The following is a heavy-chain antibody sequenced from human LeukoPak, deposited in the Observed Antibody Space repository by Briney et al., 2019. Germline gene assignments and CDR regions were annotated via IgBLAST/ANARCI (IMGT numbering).Heavy chain of an antibody. CDR1: GGTFSSYA. D-gene: IGHD3-3*01. CDR2: IIPIFGTA. Sequence: ASVKVSCKASGGTFSSYAISWVRQAPGQGLEWMGGIIPIFGTANYAQKFQGRVTITADESTSTAYMELSSLRSEDTAVYYCGGGGFKGIFGVVITDYYYYYMDVWGKGTTVTVSS. CDR3: GGGGFKGIFGVVITDYYYYYMDV. V-gene: IGHV1-69*13. J-gene: IGHJ6*03.